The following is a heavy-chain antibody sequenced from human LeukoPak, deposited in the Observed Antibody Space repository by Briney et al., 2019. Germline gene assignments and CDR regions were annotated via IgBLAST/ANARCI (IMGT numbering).Heavy chain of an antibody. V-gene: IGHV1-46*01. CDR2: INPSGGST. CDR3: AREAAGGTTSFDY. D-gene: IGHD6-13*01. J-gene: IGHJ4*02. CDR1: GGTFSSYT. Sequence: ASVKVSCKASGGTFSSYTISWVRPAPGQGLEWMGIINPSGGSTSYAQKFQGRVTMTRDKSTSTVYMELSSLSSEDTAVHYCAREAAGGTTSFDYWGQGTLVTVSS.